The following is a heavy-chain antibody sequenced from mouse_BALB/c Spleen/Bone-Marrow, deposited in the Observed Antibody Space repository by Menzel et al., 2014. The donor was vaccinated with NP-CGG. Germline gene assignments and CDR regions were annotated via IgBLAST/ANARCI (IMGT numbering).Heavy chain of an antibody. J-gene: IGHJ4*01. CDR1: GFTFSDYY. CDR2: ISDGGSYT. CDR3: AREMAMDY. V-gene: IGHV5-4*02. Sequence: EVKVVESGGGLVKPGGSLKLSCAASGFTFSDYYMYWVRQTPEKRLEWVATISDGGSYTYYPDSVEGRFTISRDNAKNKLYLQMSSLKSEDTAMYYCAREMAMDYWGQGTSVTVSS.